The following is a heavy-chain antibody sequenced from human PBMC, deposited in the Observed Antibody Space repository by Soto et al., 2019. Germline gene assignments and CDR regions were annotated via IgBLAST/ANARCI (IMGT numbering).Heavy chain of an antibody. Sequence: GGSLRLSCAASGFTFSNAWMSWVRQTPGKGLEWVGRIKSKTDAETTDYAAPVKGRFTISRDDSKNALYLQMNSLKTEDTAVYYCTTLYQGISNWGQGTLVTVSS. CDR3: TTLYQGISN. D-gene: IGHD1-20*01. CDR2: IKSKTDAETT. V-gene: IGHV3-15*01. CDR1: GFTFSNAW. J-gene: IGHJ4*02.